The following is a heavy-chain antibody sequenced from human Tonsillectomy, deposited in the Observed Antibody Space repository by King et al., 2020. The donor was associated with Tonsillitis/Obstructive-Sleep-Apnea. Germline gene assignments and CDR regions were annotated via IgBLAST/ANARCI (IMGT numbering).Heavy chain of an antibody. CDR3: ARDRNYFDF. CDR1: GYTFTNYA. Sequence: QLVQSGAEVKKPGASVKVSCKASGYTFTNYAMHWVRQAPGHSLEWLGWINAGTGNTKYSQNFQGRVAITRDTSASTAYMELSSLRSEDTAIYYCARDRNYFDFWGQGTLVTVSS. V-gene: IGHV1-3*01. CDR2: INAGTGNT. J-gene: IGHJ4*02.